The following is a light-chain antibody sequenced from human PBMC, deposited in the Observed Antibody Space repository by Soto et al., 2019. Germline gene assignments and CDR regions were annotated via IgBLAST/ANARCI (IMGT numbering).Light chain of an antibody. CDR3: CSFAGSDTWV. V-gene: IGLV2-23*02. J-gene: IGLJ3*02. CDR2: EVI. CDR1: SSDVGNYNF. Sequence: QSVLTQPASVSGSPGQSITISCTGTSSDVGNYNFVSWYQQNPGKAPKLVIYEVIKRPSGVSYRFSGSRSGNTASLTISGLQTDDEAEYYCCSFAGSDTWVFGGGTKLTVL.